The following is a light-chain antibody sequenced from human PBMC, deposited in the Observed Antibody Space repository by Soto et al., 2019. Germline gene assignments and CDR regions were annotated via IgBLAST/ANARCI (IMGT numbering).Light chain of an antibody. CDR1: QSVGSN. CDR3: QHYNNWPPDRT. CDR2: GAS. V-gene: IGKV3-15*01. Sequence: EIVMTQSPATLSVSPGERATLSCRASQSVGSNLAWYQLKPGQAPRLLIYGASTRATGNPARFSGSGSGTDFTLTITSLQSEDFAIYFCQHYNNWPPDRTFGQGTKVEIK. J-gene: IGKJ1*01.